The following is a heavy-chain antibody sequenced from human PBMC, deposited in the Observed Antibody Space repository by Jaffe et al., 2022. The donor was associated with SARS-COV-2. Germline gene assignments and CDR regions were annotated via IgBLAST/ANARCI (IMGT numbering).Heavy chain of an antibody. V-gene: IGHV3-21*01. CDR2: ISSSSGLI. D-gene: IGHD4-17*01. CDR1: GFTFSSYS. CDR3: ARGGYSDYGSRY. J-gene: IGHJ4*02. Sequence: DVQLVESGGGLVKPGGSLRLSCAASGFTFSSYSMNWVRQAPGKGLEWVSSISSSSGLIYYADSVKGRFTISRDTAKSSLYLQMNSLRAEDTAVYYCARGGYSDYGSRYWGQGTLVIVSS.